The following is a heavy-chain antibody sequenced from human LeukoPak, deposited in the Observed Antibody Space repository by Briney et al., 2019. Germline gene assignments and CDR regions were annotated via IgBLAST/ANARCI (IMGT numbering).Heavy chain of an antibody. D-gene: IGHD2-21*02. CDR2: IYYSGST. CDR3: ARGRWIYCGGDCYPTRFDY. CDR1: GVSISSSNSY. V-gene: IGHV4-39*07. J-gene: IGHJ4*02. Sequence: SETLSLTCTVSGVSISSSNSYWGWIRQPPGKGLEWIGSIYYSGSTYYNPSLKSRVTISVNTSKNQFSPKLSSVTAADTAVYYCARGRWIYCGGDCYPTRFDYWGQGTLVTVSS.